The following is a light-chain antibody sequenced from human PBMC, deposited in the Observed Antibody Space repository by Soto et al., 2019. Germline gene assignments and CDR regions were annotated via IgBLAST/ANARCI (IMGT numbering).Light chain of an antibody. Sequence: XQXXHXPXTLSASVGDRVTITCRASQSITNWLAWYQQKPGKDPKLLISAASNLDSGVPSRFSGSGSGTEFTLTISSLQPDDFATYYCQQYNIYPLTFGGGTKVDIK. CDR1: QSITNW. CDR2: AAS. J-gene: IGKJ4*01. CDR3: QQYNIYPLT. V-gene: IGKV1-5*01.